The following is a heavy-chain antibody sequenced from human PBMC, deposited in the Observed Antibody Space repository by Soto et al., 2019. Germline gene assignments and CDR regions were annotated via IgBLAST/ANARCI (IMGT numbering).Heavy chain of an antibody. CDR3: ARSGYYDTSGNYWDRAFDI. Sequence: QVQLQQSGPGLVKPSQTLSLTCAISGDSVSTNSAVWNWIRQSPSRGLEWLGRAYYRSSYYNDYALSVKSRITITPDTSKNQFSLQLTSVIPEDTAVYYCARSGYYDTSGNYWDRAFDIWGQGTLVTVSS. CDR1: GDSVSTNSAV. V-gene: IGHV6-1*01. D-gene: IGHD3-22*01. J-gene: IGHJ3*02. CDR2: AYYRSSYYN.